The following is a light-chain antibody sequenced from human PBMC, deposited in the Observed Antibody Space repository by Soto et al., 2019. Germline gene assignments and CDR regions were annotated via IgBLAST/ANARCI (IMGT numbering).Light chain of an antibody. J-gene: IGKJ3*01. CDR2: GAS. CDR1: QSISSNY. CDR3: QQYSSSPPEFT. Sequence: EIVLTQSPGTLSWSPGERVTLSCRASQSISSNYLAWYQQRPGQAPRLLIFGASYRATGIPDRFSGSGSGTDFTLTISRLEPEDFAVYYCQQYSSSPPEFTFGPGTRVDSK. V-gene: IGKV3-20*01.